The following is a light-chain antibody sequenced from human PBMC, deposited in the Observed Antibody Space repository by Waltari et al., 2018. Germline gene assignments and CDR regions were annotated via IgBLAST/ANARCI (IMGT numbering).Light chain of an antibody. CDR1: PSNIGKTP. Sequence: QSVLTQPPSASGTPGQRVIISCSGSPSNIGKTPVNWYKQLPGSAPKVLIYNDNERPGGVSDRFSVSKSGPSASLAISGLQSDDEADYYCAARDDRLNVWLFGGGTRVTVL. CDR3: AARDDRLNVWL. J-gene: IGLJ3*02. CDR2: NDN. V-gene: IGLV1-44*01.